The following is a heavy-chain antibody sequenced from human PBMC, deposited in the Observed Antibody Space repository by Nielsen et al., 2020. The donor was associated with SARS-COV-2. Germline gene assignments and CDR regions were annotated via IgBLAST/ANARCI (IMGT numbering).Heavy chain of an antibody. J-gene: IGHJ4*02. D-gene: IGHD2-2*01. CDR3: ARMLGYCSSTSCYRPYYFDY. CDR1: GGSISSGGYY. Sequence: LRLSCTVSGGSISSGGYYWSWIRQHPGKGLEWIGYIYYSGSTYYNPSLKSRVTISVDTSKNQFSLKLSSVTAADTAVYYCARMLGYCSSTSCYRPYYFDYWGQGTLVTVSS. V-gene: IGHV4-31*03. CDR2: IYYSGST.